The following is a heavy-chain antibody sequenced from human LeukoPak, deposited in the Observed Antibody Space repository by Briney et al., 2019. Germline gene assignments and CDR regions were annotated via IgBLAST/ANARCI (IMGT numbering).Heavy chain of an antibody. CDR1: GYTFTGYY. V-gene: IGHV1-2*02. Sequence: PRASVKVSCKASGYTFTGYYIHWVRQAPGQGLEWMGWINPNSGGTNYAQKFQGRVTMTRDTSISTAYMELSRLRSDDTAVYYCARDAELRFLEWLFSNNNWFDPWGQGTLVTVSS. J-gene: IGHJ5*02. CDR2: INPNSGGT. CDR3: ARDAELRFLEWLFSNNNWFDP. D-gene: IGHD3-3*01.